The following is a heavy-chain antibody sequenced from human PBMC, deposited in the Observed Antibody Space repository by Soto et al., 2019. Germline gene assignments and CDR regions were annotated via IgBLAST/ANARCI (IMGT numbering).Heavy chain of an antibody. V-gene: IGHV4-39*01. J-gene: IGHJ5*02. D-gene: IGHD5-18*01. Sequence: QLQLQESGPGLVKPSETLSLTCTVSGGSISSSRYYLGWIRQPPGKGLELICSSYYSGSTYYNPSIKSRVTISVDTSKNQFSLKLSSVTAADTAVYYCARVYSYGHPNWFDPWGQGTLVTVSS. CDR3: ARVYSYGHPNWFDP. CDR2: SYYSGST. CDR1: GGSISSSRYY.